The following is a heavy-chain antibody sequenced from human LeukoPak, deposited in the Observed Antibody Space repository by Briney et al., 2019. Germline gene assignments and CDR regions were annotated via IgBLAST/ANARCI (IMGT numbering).Heavy chain of an antibody. V-gene: IGHV4-59*08. CDR2: IYYSGST. D-gene: IGHD6-19*01. CDR1: GGSISSYY. Sequence: SETLSPTCTVSGGSISSYYWSWIRQPAGKGLEWIGYIYYSGSTNYNPSLKSRVTISVDTSKNQFSLKLSSVTAADTAVYYCARHSSGRFDYWGQGTLVTVSS. J-gene: IGHJ4*02. CDR3: ARHSSGRFDY.